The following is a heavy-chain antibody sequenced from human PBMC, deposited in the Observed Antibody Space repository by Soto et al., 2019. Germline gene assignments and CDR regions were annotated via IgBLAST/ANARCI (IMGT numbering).Heavy chain of an antibody. CDR2: ISDDGSTA. D-gene: IGHD1-1*01. CDR1: GFTFSAYW. J-gene: IGHJ4*02. Sequence: GGSLRLSCSVSGFTFSAYWMHWVRQVPGKGLNWVSRISDDGSTATYADSVKGRFVISRDNAKNSLYLEMNTLRADDSGLYYCARGPRVSSTGTGAHWGRGTLVTAPQ. CDR3: ARGPRVSSTGTGAH. V-gene: IGHV3-74*01.